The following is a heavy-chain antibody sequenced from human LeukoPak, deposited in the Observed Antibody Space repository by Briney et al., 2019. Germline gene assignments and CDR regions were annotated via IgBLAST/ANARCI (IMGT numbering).Heavy chain of an antibody. CDR2: ISGDGGST. J-gene: IGHJ4*02. CDR1: GFTFDDYA. D-gene: IGHD2-2*01. CDR3: ASFYCSSTSCYCLDY. V-gene: IGHV3-43*02. Sequence: PGGSLRLSCAASGFTFDDYAMHWVRQAPGKGLEWISLISGDGGSTYYADSVKGRFTISRDNSKNSLYLQMNSLRAEDTAVYYCASFYCSSTSCYCLDYWGQGTLVTVSS.